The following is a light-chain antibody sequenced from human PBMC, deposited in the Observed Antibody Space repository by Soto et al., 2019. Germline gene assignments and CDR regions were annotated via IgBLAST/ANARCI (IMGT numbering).Light chain of an antibody. CDR2: AAS. CDR3: QQFNSYPLT. V-gene: IGKV1-9*01. J-gene: IGKJ4*01. Sequence: DIHLTQSPSFLSASVGDRVTITCRASQGIASSLAWYQQKAGKAPKLLIYAASTLESGVPSRFSGSGSGTEFTLTISSLQPEHFAIYYCQQFNSYPLTFGGGTKVEIK. CDR1: QGIASS.